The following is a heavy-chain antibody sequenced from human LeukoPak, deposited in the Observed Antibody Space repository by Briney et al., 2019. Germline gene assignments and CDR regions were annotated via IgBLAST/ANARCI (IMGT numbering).Heavy chain of an antibody. Sequence: ASVKVSCKASGYTFTSYYMHWVRQAPGQGLEWMGIINPSGGSTSYAQKSQGRGTMTSNTPIRTAYMEMSSLRSEDTAVYYCAIKLGYNWYFDLWGRGTLVTVSS. V-gene: IGHV1-46*01. D-gene: IGHD1-1*01. J-gene: IGHJ2*01. CDR2: INPSGGST. CDR1: GYTFTSYY. CDR3: AIKLGYNWYFDL.